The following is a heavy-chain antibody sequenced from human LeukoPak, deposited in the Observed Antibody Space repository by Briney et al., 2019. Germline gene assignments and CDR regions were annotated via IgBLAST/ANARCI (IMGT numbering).Heavy chain of an antibody. J-gene: IGHJ4*02. CDR1: GFTFSSYA. D-gene: IGHD5-24*01. CDR3: AKDRWLQQYYFDY. Sequence: GGSLRLSCAAFGFTFSSYAMSWVRQAPGKGLEWFSAISGSGGSTYYVDSVKGRFIISRDNSKNTLYLQMNSLRAEDTAVYYCAKDRWLQQYYFDYWGQGTLVTVSS. V-gene: IGHV3-23*01. CDR2: ISGSGGST.